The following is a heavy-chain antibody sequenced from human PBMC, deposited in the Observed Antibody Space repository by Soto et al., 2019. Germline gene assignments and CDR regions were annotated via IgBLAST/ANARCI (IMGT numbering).Heavy chain of an antibody. V-gene: IGHV3-23*01. J-gene: IGHJ6*02. CDR3: AKDAKGYYSSTSCYKAGKYYYGMDV. D-gene: IGHD2-2*02. CDR1: GFTFSSYA. Sequence: VGSLRLACAASGFTFSSYAMSWVRQAPGKGLEWVSAISGSGGSTYYADSVKGRFTISRDNSENTLYLQMNSLRAEDTAVYYCAKDAKGYYSSTSCYKAGKYYYGMDVWGQGTTVTVSS. CDR2: ISGSGGST.